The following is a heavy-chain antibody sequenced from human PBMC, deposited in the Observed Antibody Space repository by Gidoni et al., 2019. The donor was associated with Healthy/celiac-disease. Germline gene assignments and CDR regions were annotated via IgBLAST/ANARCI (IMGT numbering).Heavy chain of an antibody. V-gene: IGHV3-66*01. D-gene: IGHD3-22*01. CDR2: IYSGGST. CDR1: GFTVSSHY. J-gene: IGHJ3*02. CDR3: ARAHHSSGYYGAFDI. Sequence: EVQLVESGGGLVQPGGSLRLSGAASGFTVSSHYMSWVRQAPGKGLEWVSVIYSGGSTYYAASVKGRFTISRDNSKNTLYLQMNSLRAEDTAVYYCARAHHSSGYYGAFDIWGQGTMVTVSS.